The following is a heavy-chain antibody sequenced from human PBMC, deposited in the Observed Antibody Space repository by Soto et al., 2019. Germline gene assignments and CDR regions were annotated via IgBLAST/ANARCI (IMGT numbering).Heavy chain of an antibody. D-gene: IGHD3-10*01. V-gene: IGHV1-69*13. CDR1: GGTFSSYA. J-gene: IGHJ3*02. CDR2: IIPIFGTT. Sequence: SVKVSCKASGGTFSSYAISWVRKAPGQGLEWMGGIIPIFGTTNYAEKFRGRVSITADESTSTAYVELSSLRSEDTAVYYCAGSFKYGSGTFDAFDIWGQGTMVTVSS. CDR3: AGSFKYGSGTFDAFDI.